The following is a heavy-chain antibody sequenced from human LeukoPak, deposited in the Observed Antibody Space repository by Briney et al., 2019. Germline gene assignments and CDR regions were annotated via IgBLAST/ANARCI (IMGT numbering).Heavy chain of an antibody. Sequence: SETLSLTCAVYGGSFSGYYWSWIRQPPGKGLEWIGEINHSGSTNYNPSLKSRVTISVDTSKNQLSLKLSSVTAADTAVYYCASVDGVFDYWGQGTLVTVSS. V-gene: IGHV4-34*01. D-gene: IGHD5-12*01. J-gene: IGHJ4*02. CDR3: ASVDGVFDY. CDR1: GGSFSGYY. CDR2: INHSGST.